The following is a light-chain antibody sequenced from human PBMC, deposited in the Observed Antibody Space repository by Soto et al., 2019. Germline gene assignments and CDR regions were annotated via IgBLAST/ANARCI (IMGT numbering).Light chain of an antibody. CDR2: LGS. J-gene: IGKJ3*01. Sequence: DIVMTQSPLSLPVTPGEPASISCRSSQSLLHSNGYNYLDWYLQKPGQSPQLLIYLGSNRASGVADRFSGSGSGTDFTLKISRVEAEDFGVYYCMQALQTPFTFGPGTKVDIK. CDR1: QSLLHSNGYNY. V-gene: IGKV2-28*01. CDR3: MQALQTPFT.